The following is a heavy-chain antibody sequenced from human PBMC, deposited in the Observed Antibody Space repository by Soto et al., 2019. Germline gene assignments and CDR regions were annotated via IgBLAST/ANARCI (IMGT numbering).Heavy chain of an antibody. V-gene: IGHV4-31*03. D-gene: IGHD3-9*01. Sequence: SETLSLTCTVSGGSISSGGYYWSWIRQHPGKGLEWIGYIYYSGSTYYNPSLKSRVTISVDTSKNQFSLKLSSVTAADTAVYYCARVSFDGDYYYYMDVWGKGTTVTVS. CDR2: IYYSGST. CDR3: ARVSFDGDYYYYMDV. CDR1: GGSISSGGYY. J-gene: IGHJ6*03.